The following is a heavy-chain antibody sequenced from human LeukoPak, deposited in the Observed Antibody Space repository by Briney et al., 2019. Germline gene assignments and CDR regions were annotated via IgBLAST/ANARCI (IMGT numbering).Heavy chain of an antibody. CDR1: GFTFSSYS. D-gene: IGHD3-3*01. V-gene: IGHV3-21*01. Sequence: GGSLRLSCAASGFTFSSYSMNWVRQAPGKGLEWVSSISSSSSYIYYADSVKGRFTISRDNAKNSLYLQMNSLRAEDTAVYYCARDKPIFGVVIEPTQDAFDIWGQGTMVTVSS. CDR2: ISSSSSYI. CDR3: ARDKPIFGVVIEPTQDAFDI. J-gene: IGHJ3*02.